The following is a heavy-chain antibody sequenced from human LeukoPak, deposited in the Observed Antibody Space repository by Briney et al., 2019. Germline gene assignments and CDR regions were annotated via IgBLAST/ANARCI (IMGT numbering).Heavy chain of an antibody. J-gene: IGHJ6*02. CDR3: ATEHPKDYYYYGMDV. V-gene: IGHV1-2*02. CDR2: INPNSGGT. CDR1: GYTFTGYY. Sequence: ASVKVSCKASGYTFTGYYMYWVRQAPGQGLEWMGWINPNSGGTNYAQKFQGRVTMTRDTSISTAYMELSRLRSDDTAVYYCATEHPKDYYYYGMDVWGQGTTVTVSS.